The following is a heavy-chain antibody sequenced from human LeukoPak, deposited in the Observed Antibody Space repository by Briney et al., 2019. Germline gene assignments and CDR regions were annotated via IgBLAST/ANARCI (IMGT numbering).Heavy chain of an antibody. V-gene: IGHV4-59*01. CDR3: ARDIVGATYFDY. CDR1: GGSISSYY. Sequence: PSETLSLTCTVSGGSISSYYWSWIRQPPGKGLEWIGYIYYSGSTNYNPSLKSRVPIPVDTSKNQFSLKLSSVTAADTAVYYCARDIVGATYFDYWGQGTLVTVPS. CDR2: IYYSGST. D-gene: IGHD1-26*01. J-gene: IGHJ4*02.